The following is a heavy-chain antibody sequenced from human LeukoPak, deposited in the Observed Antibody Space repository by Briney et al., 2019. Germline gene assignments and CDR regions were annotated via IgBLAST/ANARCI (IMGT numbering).Heavy chain of an antibody. CDR3: ARHKWELRYFDY. CDR2: IYYSGST. Sequence: SETLSLTCTVSGGSISSYYWSWIRQPPGKGLEWIGYIYYSGSTNYNPSLKSRVTISVDTSKNQFSLKLSSVTAADTAVYYCARHKWELRYFDYWGQGTLVTVSS. J-gene: IGHJ4*02. D-gene: IGHD1-26*01. V-gene: IGHV4-59*08. CDR1: GGSISSYY.